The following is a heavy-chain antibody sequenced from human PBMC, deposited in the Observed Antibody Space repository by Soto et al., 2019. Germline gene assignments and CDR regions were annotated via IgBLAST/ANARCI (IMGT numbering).Heavy chain of an antibody. J-gene: IGHJ4*02. D-gene: IGHD2-15*01. V-gene: IGHV4-59*08. CDR3: ARITTLGYCSGGSCYFLPGIDY. CDR2: IYYSGST. CDR1: GGSFSGYS. Sequence: SETLSLTCAVYGGSFSGYSWTWIRQPPGKGLEWIGYIYYSGSTNYNPSLKSRVTISVDTSKNQFSLKLSSVTAADTAVYYCARITTLGYCSGGSCYFLPGIDYWGQGTLVTVSS.